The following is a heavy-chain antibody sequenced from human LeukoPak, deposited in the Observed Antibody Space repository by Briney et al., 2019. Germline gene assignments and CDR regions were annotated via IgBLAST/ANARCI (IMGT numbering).Heavy chain of an antibody. V-gene: IGHV3-7*01. D-gene: IGHD3-3*01. CDR3: ATENAYYDFWSGYYRNLNWFDP. CDR1: GFTFSSYW. Sequence: PGGSLRLSCAASGFTFSSYWMSWVRQAPGKGLEWVANIKPDGSEKYYVDSVKGRFTISRDNAKNSLYLQMNSLRAEDTAVYYCATENAYYDFWSGYYRNLNWFDPWGQGTLVTVSS. J-gene: IGHJ5*02. CDR2: IKPDGSEK.